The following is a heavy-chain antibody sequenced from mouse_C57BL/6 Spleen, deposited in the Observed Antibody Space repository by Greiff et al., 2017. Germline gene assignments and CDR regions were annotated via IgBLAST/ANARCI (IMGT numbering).Heavy chain of an antibody. CDR1: GFSFNTYA. V-gene: IGHV10-1*01. CDR3: VSSYYGDGYYYAMDY. D-gene: IGHD2-13*01. J-gene: IGHJ4*01. CDR2: IRSKSNNYAT. Sequence: EVMLVESGGGLVQPKGSLKLSCAASGFSFNTYAMNWVRQAPGKGLEWVARIRSKSNNYATYYADSVKDRFTISRDAAESMLYLQMNNLKTEDTAMYYCVSSYYGDGYYYAMDYWGQGTSVTVSS.